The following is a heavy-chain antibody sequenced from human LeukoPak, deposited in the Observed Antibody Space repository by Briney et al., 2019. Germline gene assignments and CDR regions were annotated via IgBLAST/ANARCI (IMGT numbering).Heavy chain of an antibody. CDR2: IKSGFTT. Sequence: GGSLRLSCVASGFSFSTYSMSWVRRPPGKGPEWVAAIKSGFTTYYPDSVKGRFTISRDNSKNSLYLQMNSLTAEDTAVYYCARDRFDSGAGHPFFDSWGQGTQVTVSS. D-gene: IGHD3-22*01. J-gene: IGHJ4*02. V-gene: IGHV3-23*01. CDR3: ARDRFDSGAGHPFFDS. CDR1: GFSFSTYS.